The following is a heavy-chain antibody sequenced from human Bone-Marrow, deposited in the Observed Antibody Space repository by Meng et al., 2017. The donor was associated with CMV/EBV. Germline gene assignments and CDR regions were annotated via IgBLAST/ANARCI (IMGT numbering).Heavy chain of an antibody. Sequence: ESLKISCTVSGASVSSYFWHWIRQPPGKGLEWIGYFYSSGSANYNPSLKSRVTMSADKSTNQFSLKLSSVTAADTAVYFCARSIVRNSWSYFVPWGQGTVVTVSS. J-gene: IGHJ4*02. V-gene: IGHV4-59*02. D-gene: IGHD6-13*01. CDR3: ARSIVRNSWSYFVP. CDR2: FYSSGSA. CDR1: GASVSSYF.